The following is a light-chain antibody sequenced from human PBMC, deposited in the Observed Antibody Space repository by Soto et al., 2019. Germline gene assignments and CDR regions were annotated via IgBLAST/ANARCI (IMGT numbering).Light chain of an antibody. CDR3: QQYYKWPLT. CDR2: QTS. V-gene: IGKV3D-15*01. Sequence: EIVLTQSPATLSSFPGDRVTLSCRASQYINTRLAWYQHRPGQAPRLLIYQTSIRAAGIPARFSASGTGTDFTLTISSLESQDFAVYYCQQYYKWPLTFGGGTKVDIK. CDR1: QYINTR. J-gene: IGKJ4*01.